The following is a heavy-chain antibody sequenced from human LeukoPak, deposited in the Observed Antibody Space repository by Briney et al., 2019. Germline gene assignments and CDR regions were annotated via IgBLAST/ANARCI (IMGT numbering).Heavy chain of an antibody. V-gene: IGHV3-74*01. CDR3: VRDNRSYNFDY. D-gene: IGHD1-26*01. Sequence: GGSLRLSCAASGFTFSSYAMSWVRHAPGKGLVWVSCIKSDGSSTSIADSAKGRFTISRDNAKNTVYLQMNSLRAEDTAVYYCVRDNRSYNFDYWGQGTLVTVSS. CDR1: GFTFSSYA. CDR2: IKSDGSST. J-gene: IGHJ4*02.